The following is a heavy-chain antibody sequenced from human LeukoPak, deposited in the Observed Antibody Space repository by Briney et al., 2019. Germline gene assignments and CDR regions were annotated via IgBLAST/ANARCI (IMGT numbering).Heavy chain of an antibody. J-gene: IGHJ4*02. CDR1: GDSISRNTIT. CDR3: ARSTGPIDY. D-gene: IGHD1-1*01. CDR2: TYYRSKWYT. V-gene: IGHV6-1*01. Sequence: SQTLSLTCAISGDSISRNTITWNWIRQSPSRGLEWLGRTYYRSKWYTYYAVSVKSRISINRDTSKNQISLQLNSVTPEDTAVYYCARSTGPIDYWGQGTLVTVSS.